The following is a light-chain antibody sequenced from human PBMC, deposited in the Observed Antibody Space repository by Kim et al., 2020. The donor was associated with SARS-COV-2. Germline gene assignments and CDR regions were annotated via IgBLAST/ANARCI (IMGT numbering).Light chain of an antibody. Sequence: QSVLTQPPSVSAAPGQKVTISCSGSNSNIGNNYVSWYQQLPGTAPKLLIYDNNKRPSGIPDRFSGSKSGTSATLGITGLQTGDEADYYRGTWDGSLSAGVFGGGTQLTVL. J-gene: IGLJ3*02. V-gene: IGLV1-51*01. CDR2: DNN. CDR1: NSNIGNNY. CDR3: GTWDGSLSAGV.